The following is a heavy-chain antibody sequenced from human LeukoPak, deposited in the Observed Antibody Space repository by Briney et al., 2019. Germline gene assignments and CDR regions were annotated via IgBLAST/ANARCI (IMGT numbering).Heavy chain of an antibody. V-gene: IGHV4-34*03. CDR2: INHSGST. CDR1: GGSFSGYY. D-gene: IGHD6-13*01. J-gene: IGHJ6*02. Sequence: SSETLSLTCAVYGGSFSGYYWSWIRQPPGKGLEWIGEINHSGSTNYTSSLKSRVTISVDTSKNQFSLRLNSVTAADTAVYYCCSFYSSSGYRGRYSMDVWGQGTTVTVSS. CDR3: CSFYSSSGYRGRYSMDV.